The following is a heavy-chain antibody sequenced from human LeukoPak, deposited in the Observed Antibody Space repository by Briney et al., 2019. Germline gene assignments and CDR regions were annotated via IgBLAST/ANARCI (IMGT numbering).Heavy chain of an antibody. Sequence: ASVKVSCKASGYSFTSYHMHWVRQAPGQGLEWMGIINPSGGSTNYAQKLQGRVTMTTDTSTSTAYMELRSLRSDDTAVYYCARDGGLQTQDYWGQGTLVTVSS. J-gene: IGHJ4*02. CDR2: INPSGGST. V-gene: IGHV1-46*01. D-gene: IGHD2-15*01. CDR3: ARDGGLQTQDY. CDR1: GYSFTSYH.